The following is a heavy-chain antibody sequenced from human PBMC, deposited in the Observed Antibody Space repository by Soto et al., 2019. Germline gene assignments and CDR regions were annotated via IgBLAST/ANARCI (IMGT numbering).Heavy chain of an antibody. Sequence: GGSLRLSCAASGFTVSSNYMSWVRQAPGKGLEWVSVIYSGGSTYYADSVKGRFTISRHNSKNTLYLQMNSLRAEDTAVYYCARGVFRSYSGYDFGTELDYWGQGTLVTVSS. CDR1: GFTVSSNY. D-gene: IGHD5-12*01. V-gene: IGHV3-53*04. J-gene: IGHJ4*02. CDR3: ARGVFRSYSGYDFGTELDY. CDR2: IYSGGST.